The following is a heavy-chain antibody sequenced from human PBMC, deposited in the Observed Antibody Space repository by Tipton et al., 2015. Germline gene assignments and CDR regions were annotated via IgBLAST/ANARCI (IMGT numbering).Heavy chain of an antibody. Sequence: GSLRLSCAASGFTFSSYTMNWVRQAPGKGLGWVSSISSSSSYTYYADSVKGRFTISRDNAKNSLYLQMNSLRAEDTAVYYCARDGGYDLWSAYTLGLDWWGQGTLVTVSS. CDR3: ARDGGYDLWSAYTLGLDW. CDR2: ISSSSSYT. D-gene: IGHD3-3*01. J-gene: IGHJ4*02. CDR1: GFTFSSYT. V-gene: IGHV3-21*01.